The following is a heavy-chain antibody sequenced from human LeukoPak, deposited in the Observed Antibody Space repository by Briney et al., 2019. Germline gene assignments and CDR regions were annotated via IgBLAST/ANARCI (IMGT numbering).Heavy chain of an antibody. CDR3: ARVARCTSCFDVDY. V-gene: IGHV4-59*08. CDR2: IYYSGST. D-gene: IGHD2-2*01. Sequence: SETLSLTCTVSGGSISSYYWSWIRQTPGKGLEWIGYIYYSGSTNFNPSLKSRVTISVDTSKNQFSLTLSSVTAADTAVYYCARVARCTSCFDVDYWGQGTLVTVSS. J-gene: IGHJ4*02. CDR1: GGSISSYY.